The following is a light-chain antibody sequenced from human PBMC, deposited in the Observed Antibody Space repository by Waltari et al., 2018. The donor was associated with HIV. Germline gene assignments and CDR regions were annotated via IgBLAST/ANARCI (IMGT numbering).Light chain of an antibody. V-gene: IGLV1-51*02. Sequence: SVLTQPPSTSAAPGQTVTISCAGHSPHLGANDVAWYQQLPGAAPRLIIYESTKRPSFISDRFSASKSDTTATLDIAGVQPGDEAMYFCGTRDNDLGPVILGGGTWVTVL. CDR3: GTRDNDLGPVI. CDR2: EST. CDR1: SPHLGAND. J-gene: IGLJ2*01.